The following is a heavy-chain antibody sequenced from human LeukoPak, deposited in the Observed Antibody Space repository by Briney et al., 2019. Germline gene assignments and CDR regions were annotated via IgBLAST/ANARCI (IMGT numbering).Heavy chain of an antibody. CDR1: GGSISSYY. D-gene: IGHD6-19*01. Sequence: SDTLSLTCTVSGGSISSYYWSWIRQPLGKGLEWIGYIYYSGSTDYNPSLKSRVTISVDTSKNQFSLKLSSVTAADTAVYFCAGARGWSNYYFDYWGQGTLVTVSS. CDR3: AGARGWSNYYFDY. J-gene: IGHJ4*02. V-gene: IGHV4-59*07. CDR2: IYYSGST.